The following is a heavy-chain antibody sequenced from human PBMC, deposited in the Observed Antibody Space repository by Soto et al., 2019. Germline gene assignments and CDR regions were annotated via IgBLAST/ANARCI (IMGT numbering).Heavy chain of an antibody. Sequence: QVQLVQSGAEVKKPGASVKVSCKASGYTFTSYGISWVRQAPGQVLEWMGWISAYNGNTNYAQKIQGRVTMTTDTSTSTAYMELRSLRSDDTAVYYCARERPRQNYDYYYMDVWGKGTTVTVSS. CDR3: ARERPRQNYDYYYMDV. CDR2: ISAYNGNT. CDR1: GYTFTSYG. J-gene: IGHJ6*03. V-gene: IGHV1-18*01.